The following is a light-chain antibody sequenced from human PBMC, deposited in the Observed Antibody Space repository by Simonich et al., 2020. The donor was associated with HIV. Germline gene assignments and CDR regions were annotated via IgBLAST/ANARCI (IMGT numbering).Light chain of an antibody. J-gene: IGLJ3*02. CDR2: EVS. V-gene: IGLV2-14*01. Sequence: QSALTQPASVSGSPGQSITISCTGTSSDVGGYNHVSWYQQHPGKAPKLIIYEVSTRPSGVSNRFSGSKSGNTASLTISGLQAEDEADYYCSSYTSSSTLVFGGGTKLTVL. CDR1: SSDVGGYNH. CDR3: SSYTSSSTLV.